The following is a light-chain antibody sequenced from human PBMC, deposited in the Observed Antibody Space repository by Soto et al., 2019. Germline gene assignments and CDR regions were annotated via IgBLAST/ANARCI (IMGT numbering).Light chain of an antibody. J-gene: IGLJ3*02. Sequence: QSVLTQPPSVSGAPGQRVTISCTGSSSNIGAGYDVHWYQQLPGTAPKLLIYGNNHRPSGVPDRISGSKSGTSASLAITGLQAEDEADYYCQSYDTSRSARVFGGGTKVTVL. CDR2: GNN. CDR1: SSNIGAGYD. V-gene: IGLV1-40*01. CDR3: QSYDTSRSARV.